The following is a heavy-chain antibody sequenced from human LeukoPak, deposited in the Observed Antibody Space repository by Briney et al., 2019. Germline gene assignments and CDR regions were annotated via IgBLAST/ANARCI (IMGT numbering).Heavy chain of an antibody. CDR3: ARDQHTRYCSSTSCYFDYYYGMDV. V-gene: IGHV3-7*01. CDR2: IKQDGSEK. J-gene: IGHJ6*02. CDR1: GFTFSSYW. Sequence: GGSLRLSCAASGFTFSSYWMSWVRQAPGKGLEWVANIKQDGSEKYYVDSVKGRFTIPRDNAKNSLYLQMNSLRAEDTAVYYCARDQHTRYCSSTSCYFDYYYGMDVWGQGTTVTVSS. D-gene: IGHD2-2*01.